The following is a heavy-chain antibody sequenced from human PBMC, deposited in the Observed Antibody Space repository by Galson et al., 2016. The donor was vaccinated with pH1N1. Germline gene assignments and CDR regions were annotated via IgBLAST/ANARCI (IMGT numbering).Heavy chain of an antibody. CDR3: ARQYDFGDYRGNAFDI. J-gene: IGHJ3*02. CDR2: VNPGGSTI. CDR1: GYRFISYW. V-gene: IGHV5-51*03. Sequence: QSGAEVKKPGESLKISCKASGYRFISYWIAWVRQVPGKGLEWVGIVNPGGSTIRYSPPFQGQVTISSDKSINTAYLQWISLKASDTATYYCARQYDFGDYRGNAFDIWGQGTVVIVSS. D-gene: IGHD4-17*01.